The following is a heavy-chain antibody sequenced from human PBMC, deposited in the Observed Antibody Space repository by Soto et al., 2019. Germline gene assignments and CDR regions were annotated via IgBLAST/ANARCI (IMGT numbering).Heavy chain of an antibody. CDR1: GFTFSSYS. D-gene: IGHD3-10*01. J-gene: IGHJ4*02. CDR2: ISSSSSYI. V-gene: IGHV3-21*01. Sequence: PGGSLRLSCAASGFTFSSYSMNWVRQAPGKGLEWVSSISSSSSYIYYADSVKGRFTISRDNAKNSLYQQMNSLRAEDTAVYYCARDRGGMVRGVIITFIDYWGQGTLVTVSS. CDR3: ARDRGGMVRGVIITFIDY.